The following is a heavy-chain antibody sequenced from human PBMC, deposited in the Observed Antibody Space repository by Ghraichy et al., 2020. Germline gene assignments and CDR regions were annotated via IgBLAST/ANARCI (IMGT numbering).Heavy chain of an antibody. V-gene: IGHV1-18*01. Sequence: ASVKVSCKASGYTFTSYGISWVRQAPGQGLEWMGWISAYNGNTNYAQKLQGRVTMTTDTSTSTAYMELRSLRSDDTAVYYCARGVATPYYYYYMDVWGKGTTVTVSS. CDR3: ARGVATPYYYYYMDV. CDR2: ISAYNGNT. D-gene: IGHD5-12*01. CDR1: GYTFTSYG. J-gene: IGHJ6*03.